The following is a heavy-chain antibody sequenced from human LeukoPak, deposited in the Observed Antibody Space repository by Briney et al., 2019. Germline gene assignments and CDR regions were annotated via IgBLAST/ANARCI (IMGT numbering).Heavy chain of an antibody. CDR1: GGTFSSYG. Sequence: SVKVSCKASGGTFSSYGISWVRQAPGQGLEWMGGIIPIFGTPNYAQKFRGRVTITADESTSTAYMELSSLRSEDTAVYYCARGSGTITMVRGVFYGMDVWGQGTTVTVSS. V-gene: IGHV1-69*13. D-gene: IGHD3-10*01. CDR3: ARGSGTITMVRGVFYGMDV. J-gene: IGHJ6*02. CDR2: IIPIFGTP.